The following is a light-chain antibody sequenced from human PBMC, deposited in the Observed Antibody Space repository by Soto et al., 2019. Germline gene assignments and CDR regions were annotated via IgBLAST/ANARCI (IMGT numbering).Light chain of an antibody. CDR3: HQYGSSPLT. V-gene: IGKV3-20*01. CDR1: QSVTSSY. J-gene: IGKJ3*01. CDR2: GAS. Sequence: EIVLTQSPVTLSLSPVERAILTCRASQSVTSSYLAWFQQRPGQAPRLLIYGASTRATGIPDRFSGSGSGTDFTLTISRLAPEDFALYYCHQYGSSPLTIGPGTKVDIK.